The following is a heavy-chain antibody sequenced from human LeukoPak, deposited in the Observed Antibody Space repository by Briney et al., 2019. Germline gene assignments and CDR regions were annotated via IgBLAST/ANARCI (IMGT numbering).Heavy chain of an antibody. D-gene: IGHD3-3*01. CDR2: IYTSGST. V-gene: IGHV4-4*07. J-gene: IGHJ4*02. Sequence: PSETLSLTCTVSGGSISSYYWSWIRQPAGKGLEWIGRIYTSGSTNYNPSLKSRVTMSVDTSKNQFSLKLSSVTAADTAVYYCARDLEIWSGYYFDYWGQGTLVTVSS. CDR3: ARDLEIWSGYYFDY. CDR1: GGSISSYY.